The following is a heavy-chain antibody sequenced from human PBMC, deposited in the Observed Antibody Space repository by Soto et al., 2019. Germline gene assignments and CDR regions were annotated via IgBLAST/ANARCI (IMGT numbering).Heavy chain of an antibody. CDR1: GFTFSSYA. CDR2: ISGSGGST. CDR3: AKVRGLAARPGYFYFYY. D-gene: IGHD6-6*01. Sequence: GSLRLSCAASGFTFSSYAMSWVRQAPGKGLEWVSAISGSGGSTYYADSVKGRFTISRDNSKNTLYLQMNSLRAEDTAVYYCAKVRGLAARPGYFYFYYWGQGTLVTVSS. V-gene: IGHV3-23*01. J-gene: IGHJ4*02.